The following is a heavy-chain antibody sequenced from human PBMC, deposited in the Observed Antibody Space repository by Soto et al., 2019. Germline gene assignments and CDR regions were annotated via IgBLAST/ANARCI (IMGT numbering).Heavy chain of an antibody. CDR1: GFSVSSNS. J-gene: IGHJ4*02. CDR2: IYTGGKT. CDR3: ATDRGGSLDS. D-gene: IGHD3-16*01. V-gene: IGHV3-66*01. Sequence: EVQLVESGGRLVQPGGSLRLSCAASGFSVSSNSMNWVRQAPGKGLEWVALIYTGGKTYYADSVKGRFTISKDTSKNTLYLQVNSLRAEDMAVYYCATDRGGSLDSWGQGTLVTVSS.